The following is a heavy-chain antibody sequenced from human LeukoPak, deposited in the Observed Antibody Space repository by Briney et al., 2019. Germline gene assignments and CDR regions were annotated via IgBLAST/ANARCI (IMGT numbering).Heavy chain of an antibody. Sequence: GGSLRLSCAASGFTFGSYAMSWVRRAPGKGLEWVSSISSSGTYKYYADSVKGRFTISRDNAKNSLYLQMNSLRAEDTAVYYCAKGKDSVAGATNDYWGQGTLVTVSS. CDR3: AKGKDSVAGATNDY. D-gene: IGHD6-19*01. J-gene: IGHJ4*02. CDR1: GFTFGSYA. V-gene: IGHV3-21*01. CDR2: ISSSGTYK.